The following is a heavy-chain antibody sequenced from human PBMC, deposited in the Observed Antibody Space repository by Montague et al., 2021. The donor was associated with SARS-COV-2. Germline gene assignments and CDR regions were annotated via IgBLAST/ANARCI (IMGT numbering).Heavy chain of an antibody. V-gene: IGHV4-39*01. Sequence: SETLSLTCTVSGGSFSSGDSYWGWLRQAPGKGLEWIGDLHYAGSAYYNPSLRSRVTISADTSKNQFSLKLNSVTAADTAVYYCAATYNGNWYCFDSWGQGTLVTVSS. D-gene: IGHD6-13*01. CDR3: AATYNGNWYCFDS. J-gene: IGHJ4*02. CDR2: LHYAGSA. CDR1: GGSFSSGDSY.